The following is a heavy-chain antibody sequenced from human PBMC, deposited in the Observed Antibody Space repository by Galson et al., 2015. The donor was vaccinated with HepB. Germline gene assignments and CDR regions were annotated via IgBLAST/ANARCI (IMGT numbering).Heavy chain of an antibody. CDR2: INAGNGNT. V-gene: IGHV1-3*01. Sequence: SVKVSCKASGYTFTSYAMHWVRQAPGQRLEWMGWINAGNGNTKYSQKFQGRVTITRDTSASTAYMELSSLRSEDTAVYYCARDQAVAGKRRYYYYGMDVWGQGTTVTVSS. D-gene: IGHD6-19*01. CDR3: ARDQAVAGKRRYYYYGMDV. CDR1: GYTFTSYA. J-gene: IGHJ6*02.